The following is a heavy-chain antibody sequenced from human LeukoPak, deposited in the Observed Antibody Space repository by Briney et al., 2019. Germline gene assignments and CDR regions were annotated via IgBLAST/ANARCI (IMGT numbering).Heavy chain of an antibody. CDR3: ASSVLGYCSGGSCYPSY. CDR2: IDHSGST. D-gene: IGHD2-15*01. Sequence: SETLSLTCAVYGGSFSGYYWSWIRQPPGKGLEWIGEIDHSGSTNYNPSLKSRVTISVDTSKNQFSLKLSSVTAADTAVYYCASSVLGYCSGGSCYPSYWGQGTLVTVSS. J-gene: IGHJ4*02. V-gene: IGHV4-34*01. CDR1: GGSFSGYY.